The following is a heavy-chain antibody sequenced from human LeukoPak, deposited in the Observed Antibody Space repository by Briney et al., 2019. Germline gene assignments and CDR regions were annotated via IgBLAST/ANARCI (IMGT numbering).Heavy chain of an antibody. Sequence: SGTRSLTCTVSGGSIRSSGYYWSWIRQPAGKGLEWIGRVYSSGSTNYNPSLKSRVTMSVDTSKNQFSLKLSSVTAADTAVYYCARHYCGGDCYSRWYFDLWGRGTLVTVSS. V-gene: IGHV4-61*02. CDR1: GGSIRSSGYY. CDR2: VYSSGST. CDR3: ARHYCGGDCYSRWYFDL. D-gene: IGHD2-21*02. J-gene: IGHJ2*01.